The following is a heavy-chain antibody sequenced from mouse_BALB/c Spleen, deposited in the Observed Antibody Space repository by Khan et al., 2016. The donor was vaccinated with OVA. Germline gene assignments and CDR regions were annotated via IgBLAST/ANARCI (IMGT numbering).Heavy chain of an antibody. CDR1: GFSLTGYG. CDR2: IWGDGST. CDR3: ARAYYANYREAMDY. Sequence: VQLKQSGPGLVAPSQSLSITCTVSGFSLTGYGVNWVRQPPGKGLEWLGMIWGDGSTDYNSALKSRMSISKDNSKRQVFLKMNSLQTDDTARYYCARAYYANYREAMDYWGQGTSVTVSS. D-gene: IGHD2-10*01. V-gene: IGHV2-6-7*01. J-gene: IGHJ4*01.